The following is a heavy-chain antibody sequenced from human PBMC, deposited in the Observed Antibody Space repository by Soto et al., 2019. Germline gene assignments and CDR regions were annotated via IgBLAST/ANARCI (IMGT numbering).Heavy chain of an antibody. V-gene: IGHV1-18*01. Sequence: ASVKVSCKASGYTFTSYGISWVRQAPGQGLEWMGWISAYNGNTNYAQKLQGRVTMTTDTSTSTAYMELRSLRSDDTAVYYCARDRLYSGGSCYSNWFGPWGQGTLVTVSS. CDR1: GYTFTSYG. D-gene: IGHD2-15*01. J-gene: IGHJ5*02. CDR2: ISAYNGNT. CDR3: ARDRLYSGGSCYSNWFGP.